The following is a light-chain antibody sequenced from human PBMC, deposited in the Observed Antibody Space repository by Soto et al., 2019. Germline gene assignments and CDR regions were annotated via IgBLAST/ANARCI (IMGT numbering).Light chain of an antibody. CDR3: QQYGSSGT. Sequence: EIVLTQSPATLSVSPGERATLSCRASHSAASAVAWYQQKHGQAPRLLIYGASNRATGIPDRFSGSGSGTDFTLTISRLEPEDFAVYYCQQYGSSGTFGQGTKVDI. CDR1: HSAASA. CDR2: GAS. V-gene: IGKV3-20*01. J-gene: IGKJ1*01.